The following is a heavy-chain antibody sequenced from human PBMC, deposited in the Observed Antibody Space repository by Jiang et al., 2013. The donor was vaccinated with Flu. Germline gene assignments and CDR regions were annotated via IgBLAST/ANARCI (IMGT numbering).Heavy chain of an antibody. D-gene: IGHD3-9*01. J-gene: IGHJ4*02. Sequence: GPGLVKPSQTLSLTCSVSGGSITGGNYYWTWIRQPAGRRLEWIGRIYSSGSTYYNPSLKSRVTISVHTSKNQFSLELSSVTAADTAVYYCAGAYYDVLTGYFRGFDYWGQGAPVTVSS. CDR2: IYSSGST. CDR3: AGAYYDVLTGYFRGFDY. CDR1: GGSITGGNYY. V-gene: IGHV4-61*02.